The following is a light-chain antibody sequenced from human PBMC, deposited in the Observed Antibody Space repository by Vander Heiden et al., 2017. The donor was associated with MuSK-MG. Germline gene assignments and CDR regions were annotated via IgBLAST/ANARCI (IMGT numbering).Light chain of an antibody. Sequence: DIHLTPSPSFLSASGGDRVTITCRASQGISSYLAWYQQKPAKAPKLLLYAAATLQSGVPSTFRGRGSGTEFTLTISSLQPEDFATYYCQQLNSYPYTFGQGTKLEIK. CDR3: QQLNSYPYT. J-gene: IGKJ2*01. CDR1: QGISSY. V-gene: IGKV1-9*01. CDR2: AAA.